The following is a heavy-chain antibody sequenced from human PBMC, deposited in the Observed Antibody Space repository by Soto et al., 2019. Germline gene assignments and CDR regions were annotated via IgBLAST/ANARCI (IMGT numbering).Heavy chain of an antibody. CDR3: AKALRPGLNFFYNTDG. J-gene: IGHJ6*03. D-gene: IGHD3-16*01. CDR2: LGGNGFTT. Sequence: EVQLLESGGGLVQPGGSLRLSCVVSGFTFGSYAMSWVRQAPEKGAEWVAILGGNGFTTYYADSVMGRFTISGDKPKSTLFMQMSGLRADDTSVYYCAKALRPGLNFFYNTDGWGRGTCVTVSS. CDR1: GFTFGSYA. V-gene: IGHV3-23*01.